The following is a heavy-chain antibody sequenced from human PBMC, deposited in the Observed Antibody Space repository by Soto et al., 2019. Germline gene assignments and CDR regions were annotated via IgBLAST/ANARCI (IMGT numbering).Heavy chain of an antibody. CDR2: ISYDGSNK. CDR3: AKELRYFDWFSAYYFDY. D-gene: IGHD3-9*01. J-gene: IGHJ4*02. Sequence: AGGCLRLSCAASGFSFSSYGMHWVRQAPGKGLEWVAVISYDGSNKYYADSVKGRFTISRDNSKNTLYLQMNSLRAEDTAVYYCAKELRYFDWFSAYYFDYRAQGTLVTVSS. V-gene: IGHV3-30*18. CDR1: GFSFSSYG.